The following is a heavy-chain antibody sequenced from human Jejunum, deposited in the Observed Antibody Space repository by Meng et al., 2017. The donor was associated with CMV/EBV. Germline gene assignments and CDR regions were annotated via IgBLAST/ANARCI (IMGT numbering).Heavy chain of an antibody. D-gene: IGHD2-8*01. CDR2: IIAVLTTP. V-gene: IGHV1-69*12. CDR3: ARGFTNGWQPFDV. CDR1: GGVFNNYP. Sequence: QVQLLQPGAEANSPXPSVRLSCKSAGGVFNNYPLTWVRQAPGQGLEWMGGIIAVLTTPNYAPKFQGRLTITADASTGTTYMELSSLTSEDTAVYFCARGFTNGWQPFDVWGQGTLGTVSS. J-gene: IGHJ4*02.